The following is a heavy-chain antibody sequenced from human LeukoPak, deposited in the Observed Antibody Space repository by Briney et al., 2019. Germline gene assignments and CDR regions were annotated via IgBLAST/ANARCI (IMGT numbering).Heavy chain of an antibody. V-gene: IGHV3-21*04. Sequence: PGGSLRLSCAASGFTFSSYSMNWVRQAPGKGLEWVSSISSSSSYIYYADSVKGRFTISRDNSKNTLYLQMNSLRAEDTAVYYCAKLPADYDILTGYYSYYYYYMDVWGKGTTVTVSS. CDR1: GFTFSSYS. CDR2: ISSSSSYI. CDR3: AKLPADYDILTGYYSYYYYYMDV. J-gene: IGHJ6*03. D-gene: IGHD3-9*01.